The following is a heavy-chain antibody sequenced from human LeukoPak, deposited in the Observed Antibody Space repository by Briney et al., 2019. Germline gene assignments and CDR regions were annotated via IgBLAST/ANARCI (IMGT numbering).Heavy chain of an antibody. J-gene: IGHJ4*02. V-gene: IGHV4-34*01. CDR2: INHSGST. Sequence: PGGSLRLSCAASGFTFSSYAMSWIRQPPGKGLEWIGEINHSGSTNYNPSLKSRVTISVDTSKNQFSLKLSSVTAADTAVYYCARTDRQLWSLGLSYFDYWGQGTLVTVSS. D-gene: IGHD5-18*01. CDR3: ARTDRQLWSLGLSYFDY. CDR1: GFTFSSYA.